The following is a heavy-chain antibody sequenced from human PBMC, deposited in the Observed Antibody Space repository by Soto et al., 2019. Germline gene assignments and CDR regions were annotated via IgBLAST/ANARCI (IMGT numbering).Heavy chain of an antibody. D-gene: IGHD2-21*01. Sequence: GGALRLSCAASGFTFSNYAMTWVRQGPRKGLEWVSAISGSGGSAYYADSVKGRFTISRDNSKNTLYLKMNRLRAYDSGVYYCAKDPYSGVLVPVGIEFDPWGPGTLVTVSS. CDR1: GFTFSNYA. CDR2: ISGSGGSA. J-gene: IGHJ5*02. V-gene: IGHV3-23*01. CDR3: AKDPYSGVLVPVGIEFDP.